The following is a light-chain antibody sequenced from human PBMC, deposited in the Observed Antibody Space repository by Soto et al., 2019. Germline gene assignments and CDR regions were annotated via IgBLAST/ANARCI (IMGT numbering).Light chain of an antibody. J-gene: IGLJ2*01. CDR3: QSYDSSLSGDVI. CDR2: GNS. Sequence: QSVLTQPPSVSGAPGQRVTISCTGSSSNIGTPYDVHWYQQLPGTAPKLLIYGNSNRPSGVPDRFSGSKSGTSASLAITGLQAEDEADYYCQSYDSSLSGDVIFGGGTTVTVL. V-gene: IGLV1-40*01. CDR1: SSNIGTPYD.